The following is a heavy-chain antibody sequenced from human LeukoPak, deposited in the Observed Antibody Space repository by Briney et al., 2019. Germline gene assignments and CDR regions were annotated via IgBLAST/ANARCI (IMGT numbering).Heavy chain of an antibody. V-gene: IGHV3-23*01. CDR1: GFTFSSYD. J-gene: IGHJ5*02. D-gene: IGHD6-13*01. Sequence: PGGSLRLSCAASGFTFSSYDMSWVRQAPGKGLEWVSVISGSGGSTYYADSVKGRFTISRDNSKNTLYLQMNSLRAEDTAVYYCAKRRSWYEGWFDPWGQGTQVTVSS. CDR3: AKRRSWYEGWFDP. CDR2: ISGSGGST.